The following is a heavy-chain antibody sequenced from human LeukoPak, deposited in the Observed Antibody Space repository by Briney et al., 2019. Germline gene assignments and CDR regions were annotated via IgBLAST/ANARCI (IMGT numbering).Heavy chain of an antibody. CDR3: ARHYYGSGSYYRYYYYMDV. V-gene: IGHV4-34*01. J-gene: IGHJ6*03. D-gene: IGHD3-10*01. CDR2: INHSGST. CDR1: GGSFSGYY. Sequence: ASETLSLTCAVYGGSFSGYYWSWIRQPPGKGLEWIGEINHSGSTNYNPSLKSRVTISVDTSKNQFSLKLSSVTAADTAVYYCARHYYGSGSYYRYYYYMDVWGKGTTVTISS.